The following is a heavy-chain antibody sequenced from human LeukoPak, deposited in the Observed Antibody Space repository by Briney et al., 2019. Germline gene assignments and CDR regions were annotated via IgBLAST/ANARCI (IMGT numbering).Heavy chain of an antibody. CDR2: ISSNGGST. J-gene: IGHJ5*02. V-gene: IGHV3-64D*09. CDR3: VGVRWFGGSNWFDP. D-gene: IGHD3-10*01. Sequence: GGSLRLSSSASGFTFSTSAMHWVRQAPGKGLEYVSAISSNGGSTYYADSVKGRFTISRDNSKNTLHLQMSSLRAEDTAVYYCVGVRWFGGSNWFDPWGQGTLVTVSS. CDR1: GFTFSTSA.